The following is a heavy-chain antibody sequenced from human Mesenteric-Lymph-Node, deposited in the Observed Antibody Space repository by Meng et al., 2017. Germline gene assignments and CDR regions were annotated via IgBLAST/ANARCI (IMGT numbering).Heavy chain of an antibody. V-gene: IGHV4-59*12. J-gene: IGHJ3*01. CDR2: VSYTGGA. CDR3: IDILTGYFQGDAFDV. Sequence: SETLSLTCSVAGGSISGYYWSWIRQPPGKGLECIGYVSYTGGATSNPSLRSRVTISVDTSKNQFSLKLSSVTAADTAVYYCIDILTGYFQGDAFDVWGQGTMVTVSS. CDR1: GGSISGYY. D-gene: IGHD3-9*01.